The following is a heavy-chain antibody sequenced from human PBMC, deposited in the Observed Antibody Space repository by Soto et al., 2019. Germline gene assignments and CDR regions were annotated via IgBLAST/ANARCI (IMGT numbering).Heavy chain of an antibody. V-gene: IGHV3-30-3*01. CDR1: GFTFSRYP. Sequence: QVQLVESGGGVVQPGRSLRLSCAASGFTFSRYPMYWVLQAPGKGLEWVAVITYDGNNKYYSDSVKGRFTISRDNAKNTLSLQMHNLSTEDTDVYYCAKGVGSYYFDYWGQGTLVTVSS. J-gene: IGHJ4*02. D-gene: IGHD1-26*01. CDR2: ITYDGNNK. CDR3: AKGVGSYYFDY.